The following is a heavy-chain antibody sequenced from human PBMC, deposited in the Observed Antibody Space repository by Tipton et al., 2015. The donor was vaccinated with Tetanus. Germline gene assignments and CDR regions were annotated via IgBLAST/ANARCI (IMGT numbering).Heavy chain of an antibody. D-gene: IGHD3-16*01. V-gene: IGHV3-21*01. J-gene: IGHJ4*02. Sequence: SLRLFCAASGFSFSTYTMNWARQAPGKGLEWVSSIGSDKYTYYLDSVKDRFTISRDNAKNSVYLQMNSLRAEDGAVYYCLRGDNRDYWGQGTPVTVSS. CDR2: IGSDKYT. CDR1: GFSFSTYT. CDR3: LRGDNRDY.